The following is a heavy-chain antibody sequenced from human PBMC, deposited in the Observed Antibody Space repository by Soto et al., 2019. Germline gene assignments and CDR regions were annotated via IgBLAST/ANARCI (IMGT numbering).Heavy chain of an antibody. Sequence: EVQLLESGGGLVQPGGSLRLSCAASGFTFSNYAMTWVRQAPGKGLEWVSVITGSGGGTYFVDSVKGRFTISRDNSKNTEYLQMNSLRADGTAVYYCAKRPLTAAGFDYWGQGTLVTVSS. CDR2: ITGSGGGT. D-gene: IGHD6-13*01. CDR1: GFTFSNYA. J-gene: IGHJ4*02. CDR3: AKRPLTAAGFDY. V-gene: IGHV3-23*01.